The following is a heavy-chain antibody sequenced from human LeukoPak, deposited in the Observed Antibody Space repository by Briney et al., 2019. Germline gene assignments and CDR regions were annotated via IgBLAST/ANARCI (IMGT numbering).Heavy chain of an antibody. CDR3: ARGIVVVAQLGFYFYYMDV. Sequence: SETLSLTCTVSGDSISSHYWSWIRQPAGKGLEWIGRIYTSGSANYNPSLKSRVTISVDTSKNQFSLKLSSVTAADTAVYYCARGIVVVAQLGFYFYYMDVWGKGTTVTISS. CDR1: GDSISSHY. CDR2: IYTSGSA. D-gene: IGHD2-15*01. J-gene: IGHJ6*03. V-gene: IGHV4-4*07.